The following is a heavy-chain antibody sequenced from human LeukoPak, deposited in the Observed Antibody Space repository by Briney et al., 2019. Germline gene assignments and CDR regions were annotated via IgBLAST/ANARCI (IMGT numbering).Heavy chain of an antibody. J-gene: IGHJ6*02. CDR3: ARAVVRGIYYYGLDV. V-gene: IGHV4-34*01. D-gene: IGHD3-10*01. CDR2: INHSGST. Sequence: SETLSLTCAVYGGSFSGYYWSWIRQPPGKGLEWIGEINHSGSTNYNPSLKSRVTISVDTSKNQFSLKLSSVTAADTAVYYCARAVVRGIYYYGLDVWGQGTRVTVSS. CDR1: GGSFSGYY.